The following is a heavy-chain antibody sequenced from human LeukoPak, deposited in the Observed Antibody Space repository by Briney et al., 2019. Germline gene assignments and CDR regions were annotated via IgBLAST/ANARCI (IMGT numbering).Heavy chain of an antibody. CDR2: ISSSSSTI. Sequence: PGGSLRLSCAASGFTFSSYSMNWVRQAPGKGLEWVSYISSSSSTIYYADSVKGRFTISRDNAKNSLYLQMNSLRAEDTAVYYCAREDYSSGWSGKNDYWGQGTLVTVSS. CDR1: GFTFSSYS. V-gene: IGHV3-48*01. J-gene: IGHJ4*02. CDR3: AREDYSSGWSGKNDY. D-gene: IGHD6-19*01.